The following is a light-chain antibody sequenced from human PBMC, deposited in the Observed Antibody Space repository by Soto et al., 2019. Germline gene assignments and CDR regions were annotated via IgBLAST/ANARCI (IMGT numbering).Light chain of an antibody. CDR1: SSDVGGYNY. CDR2: EVS. V-gene: IGLV2-8*01. J-gene: IGLJ1*01. Sequence: QSALTQPPSASGSPGQSVTISCTGTSSDVGGYNYVSWYQQHPGKATKLMIYEVSKRPSGGPNHFSGSKSGKTASLTVSGLQAEDEADYYCSSYAGSNNPYVFGTGTKVTVL. CDR3: SSYAGSNNPYV.